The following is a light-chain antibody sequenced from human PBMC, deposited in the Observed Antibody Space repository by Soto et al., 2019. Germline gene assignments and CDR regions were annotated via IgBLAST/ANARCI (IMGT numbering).Light chain of an antibody. CDR3: QQCHATPLT. Sequence: DIQMTQSPSSPFSSFGDRVTLTLQASQDISDVLNWYQQQPGKAPNLLIFGAKTLQSGVPSRFSGSGYGTDFTLTITTLQPEDVGIYYCQQCHATPLTFGQGTRLEIK. CDR2: GAK. CDR1: QDISDV. V-gene: IGKV1-39*01. J-gene: IGKJ5*01.